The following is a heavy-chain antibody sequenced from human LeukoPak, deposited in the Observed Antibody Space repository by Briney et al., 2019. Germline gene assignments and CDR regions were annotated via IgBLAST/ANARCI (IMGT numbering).Heavy chain of an antibody. CDR2: ISAYNGNT. CDR1: GGTFSSYA. Sequence: ASVKVSCKASGGTFSSYAISWVRQAPGQGLEWMGWISAYNGNTNYAQKLQGRVTMTTDTSTSTAYMELRSLRSDDTAVYYCARDQGNYGSGSYNPHYWGQGTLVTVSS. J-gene: IGHJ4*02. D-gene: IGHD3-10*01. V-gene: IGHV1-18*01. CDR3: ARDQGNYGSGSYNPHY.